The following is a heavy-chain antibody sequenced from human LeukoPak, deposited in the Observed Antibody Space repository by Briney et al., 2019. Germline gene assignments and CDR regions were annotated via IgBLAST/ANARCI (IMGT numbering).Heavy chain of an antibody. CDR1: GGSIISSY. V-gene: IGHV4-59*03. J-gene: IGHJ4*02. D-gene: IGHD7-27*01. Sequence: SETLSLTCTVSGGSIISSYWTWIRQPPGKGLEWIGYMYNSGRTTNYNPSLKSRATISMDTSKNQFSLNLKSVTAADTAFYYCAKIPGDRPEDWGQGTLVTVS. CDR2: MYNSGRTT. CDR3: AKIPGDRPED.